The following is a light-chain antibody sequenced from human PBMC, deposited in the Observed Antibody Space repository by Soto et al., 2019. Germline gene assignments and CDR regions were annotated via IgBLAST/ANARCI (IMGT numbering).Light chain of an antibody. CDR2: EVT. CDR3: SSFTSRFTFV. V-gene: IGLV2-14*01. J-gene: IGLJ1*01. Sequence: QSGLAQPASLSLSPGQSIAISCTGTRSDVGAYNYVSWYQQHPGKAPKLMISEVTNRPSGVSDRFSGSKSGNTASLTISGLQAEDEADYYCSSFTSRFTFVFGTGTKVTVL. CDR1: RSDVGAYNY.